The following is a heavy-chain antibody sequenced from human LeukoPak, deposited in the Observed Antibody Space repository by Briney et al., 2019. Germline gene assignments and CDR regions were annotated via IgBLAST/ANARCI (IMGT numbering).Heavy chain of an antibody. J-gene: IGHJ4*02. D-gene: IGHD3-16*02. CDR1: GFTFSSYA. CDR3: AKVSDYVWGSYRYTYFDY. V-gene: IGHV3-23*01. Sequence: GGSLRLSCAASGFTFSSYAMHWVRQAPGKGLEWVSAISGSGGSTYYADSVKGRFTISRDSSKNTLYLQMNSLRAEDTAVYYCAKVSDYVWGSYRYTYFDYWGQGTLVTVSS. CDR2: ISGSGGST.